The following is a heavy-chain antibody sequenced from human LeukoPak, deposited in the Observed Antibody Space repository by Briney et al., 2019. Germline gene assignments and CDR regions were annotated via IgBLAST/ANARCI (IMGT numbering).Heavy chain of an antibody. CDR2: IYYSGST. Sequence: PSETLSLTCTVSGGSISSYYWSWIRQTPGKGLEWIGYIYYSGSTNYNPSLKSRVTISVDTSKNQFSLKLSSVTAADTAVYYCARQGDYYDSSGYWRGYFNYWGQGTLVTVSS. CDR1: GGSISSYY. J-gene: IGHJ4*02. CDR3: ARQGDYYDSSGYWRGYFNY. D-gene: IGHD3-22*01. V-gene: IGHV4-59*08.